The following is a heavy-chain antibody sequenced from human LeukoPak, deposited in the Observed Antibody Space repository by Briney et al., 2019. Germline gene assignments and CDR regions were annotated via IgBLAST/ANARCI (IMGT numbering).Heavy chain of an antibody. CDR1: GFTFSSYA. CDR2: ISYDGSNK. Sequence: PGGSLRLSCAASGFTFSSYAMHWVRQAPGKGLEWVAVISYDGSNKYCADSVKGRFTISRDNSKNTLYLQMNSLRAEDTAVYYCARGPERTGVGTRYYYDIDVWGQGTTVTVSS. CDR3: ARGPERTGVGTRYYYDIDV. J-gene: IGHJ6*02. V-gene: IGHV3-30-3*01. D-gene: IGHD2-8*01.